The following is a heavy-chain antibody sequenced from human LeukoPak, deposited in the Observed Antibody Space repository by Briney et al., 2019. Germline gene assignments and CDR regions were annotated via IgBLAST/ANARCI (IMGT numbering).Heavy chain of an antibody. Sequence: GGSLRLSCAASGFTFSGSAMHWVRQASGKGLEWVGRIRSKANSYATAYAASVKGRFTISRDDSKNTAYLQMNSLKTEDTAVYYCTRRDCSGGSCYSNAFDIWGQGTMVTVSS. V-gene: IGHV3-73*01. D-gene: IGHD2-15*01. CDR1: GFTFSGSA. CDR3: TRRDCSGGSCYSNAFDI. J-gene: IGHJ3*02. CDR2: IRSKANSYAT.